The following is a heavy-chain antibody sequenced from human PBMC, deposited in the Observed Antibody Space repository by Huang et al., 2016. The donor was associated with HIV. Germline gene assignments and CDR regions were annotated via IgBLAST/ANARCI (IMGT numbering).Heavy chain of an antibody. D-gene: IGHD2-21*02. V-gene: IGHV7-4-1*02. CDR2: INTDTGKP. CDR1: GYTFTHYG. Sequence: GSELKKPGASVKVSCKASGYTFTHYGVHWVRQAPGQGLEWMGLINTDTGKPRYAQGLTGRFVFSLDTSVNTAYLQISSLKAADSAIYYCGRVRRVMDTYCVADCSTLEAFDIWGQGTVVTVSA. J-gene: IGHJ3*02. CDR3: GRVRRVMDTYCVADCSTLEAFDI.